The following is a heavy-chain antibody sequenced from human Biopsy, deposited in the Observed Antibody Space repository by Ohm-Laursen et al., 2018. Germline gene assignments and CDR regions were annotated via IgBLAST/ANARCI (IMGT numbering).Heavy chain of an antibody. CDR3: ARGSFWFGGNYYYYGMDV. J-gene: IGHJ6*02. CDR2: MNPNSGNT. Sequence: ASVKVSCKASGYTVTSYDINWVRQATGQGLEWMGWMNPNSGNTDYAQKFQGRVTMTRNTSISTAYMELNSLRSEDTAVYYCARGSFWFGGNYYYYGMDVWGQGTTVTVSS. CDR1: GYTVTSYD. V-gene: IGHV1-8*01. D-gene: IGHD3-10*01.